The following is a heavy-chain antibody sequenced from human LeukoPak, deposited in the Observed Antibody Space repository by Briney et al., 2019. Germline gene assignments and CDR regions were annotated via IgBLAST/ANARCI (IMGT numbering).Heavy chain of an antibody. CDR3: AKAAVYSRNWTPFDD. CDR1: GFTFSNYS. V-gene: IGHV3-21*01. Sequence: PGGSLRLSCAASGFTFSNYSMNWVRQAPGKGLEWVSSIGTTGSYIFYADSVKGRFTISRDNAKNTLYLQMNSLRADDTAIYYCAKAAVYSRNWTPFDDWGQGTLVIVSS. J-gene: IGHJ4*02. CDR2: IGTTGSYI. D-gene: IGHD6-13*01.